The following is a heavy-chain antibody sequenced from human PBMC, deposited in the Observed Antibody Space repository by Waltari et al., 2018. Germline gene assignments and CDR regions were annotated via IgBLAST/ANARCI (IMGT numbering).Heavy chain of an antibody. J-gene: IGHJ4*02. V-gene: IGHV4-61*09. CDR3: VRDLVGGYDPRQGSGY. CDR2: IYTSGST. Sequence: QVQLQESGPGLVKPSQTLSLTCTVSGGSISSGSYYWSWIRQPAGKGLEWIGYIYTSGSTNYNPSLKSRVTISVDTSKNQFSLKLSSVTAADTAVYYCVRDLVGGYDPRQGSGYWGQGTLVTVSS. CDR1: GGSISSGSYY. D-gene: IGHD5-12*01.